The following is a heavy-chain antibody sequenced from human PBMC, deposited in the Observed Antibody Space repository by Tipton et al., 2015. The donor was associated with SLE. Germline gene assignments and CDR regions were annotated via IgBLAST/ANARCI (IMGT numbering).Heavy chain of an antibody. Sequence: LRLSCTVSGGSISSGFYYWSWIRQPAGKGLEWIGRIYVSGNTYYNPFLRSRVTISADTSKNQFSLKLTSVTAADTAVYYCARDPKYWGQGTLVIVSS. V-gene: IGHV4-61*02. J-gene: IGHJ4*02. CDR3: ARDPKY. CDR1: GGSISSGFYY. CDR2: IYVSGNT.